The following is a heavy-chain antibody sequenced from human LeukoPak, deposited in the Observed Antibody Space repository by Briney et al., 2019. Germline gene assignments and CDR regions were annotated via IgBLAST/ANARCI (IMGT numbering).Heavy chain of an antibody. CDR1: GFTFDNYA. V-gene: IGHV3-23*01. J-gene: IGHJ4*01. CDR3: AKDYRDFWSGYYGYFDF. CDR2: ISGSGGTT. D-gene: IGHD3-3*01. Sequence: PGGSLRLSCAAPGFTFDNYAMSWVRQAPGKGLECVSGISGSGGTTAYADSVKGRFTISRDNSKNTLYLQMNSLRAEDTAVYYCAKDYRDFWSGYYGYFDFWGHGTRVTVSS.